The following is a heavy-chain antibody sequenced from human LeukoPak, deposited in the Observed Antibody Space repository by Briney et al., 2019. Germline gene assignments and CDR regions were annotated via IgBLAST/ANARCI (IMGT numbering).Heavy chain of an antibody. D-gene: IGHD4-17*01. J-gene: IGHJ4*02. Sequence: ASETLSLTCAVSGGSISSPNWWTWVRQPPGNGLEWIGEVYHTGSTNYNPSLKSRVTISVDKSNNQFSLKLASVTAADTAVYYCASRHDSGPYWGQGTLVTVSP. CDR1: GGSISSPNW. V-gene: IGHV4-4*02. CDR3: ASRHDSGPY. CDR2: VYHTGST.